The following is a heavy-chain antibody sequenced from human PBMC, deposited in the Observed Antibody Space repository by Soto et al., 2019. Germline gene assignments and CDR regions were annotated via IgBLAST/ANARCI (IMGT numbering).Heavy chain of an antibody. V-gene: IGHV1-69*01. D-gene: IGHD5-18*01. CDR2: IMPLYAKP. J-gene: IGHJ4*02. CDR3: ATSVNSAMAFDY. Sequence: QVQLVQSGAEVKKPGSSVKVSCKASGGTFNTYTISWVRQVPGQGLEWMGGIMPLYAKPTYAQPFLGRLTIAADEHTSTVYMELSSLRSEDSAVYYCATSVNSAMAFDYWGQGTLVTVSS. CDR1: GGTFNTYT.